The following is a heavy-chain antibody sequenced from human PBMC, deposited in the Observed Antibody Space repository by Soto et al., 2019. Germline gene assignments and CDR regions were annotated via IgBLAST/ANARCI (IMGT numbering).Heavy chain of an antibody. CDR2: IYYSENT. Sequence: SETLSLTCTVSGGSISSSSNHWGWIRQPPGKGLEWIGNIYYSENTYYNPSLKSRVTISVDTSKNQFSLRLSSVTAADTAVYYCAREDDGGDRAYYGLDVWGQGTTVNVSS. CDR3: AREDDGGDRAYYGLDV. D-gene: IGHD2-21*02. V-gene: IGHV4-39*02. CDR1: GGSISSSSNH. J-gene: IGHJ6*02.